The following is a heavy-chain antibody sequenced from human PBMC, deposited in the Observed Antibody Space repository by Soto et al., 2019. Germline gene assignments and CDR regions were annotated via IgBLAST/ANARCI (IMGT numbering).Heavy chain of an antibody. D-gene: IGHD3-10*01. CDR2: ISAYNGNT. CDR3: EREYYYGSGPCY. Sequence: QVQLVQSGAEVKKPGASVKVSCKASGYTFTSYGISWVRQAPGQGLEWMGWISAYNGNTNYAKKLHGRVTMTTDTSTTTEYMELRGLRSDGTAVYYCEREYYYGSGPCYWGQGTLVTVSS. V-gene: IGHV1-18*01. J-gene: IGHJ4*02. CDR1: GYTFTSYG.